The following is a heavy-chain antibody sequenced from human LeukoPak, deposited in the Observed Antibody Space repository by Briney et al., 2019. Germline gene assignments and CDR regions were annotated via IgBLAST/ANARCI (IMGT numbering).Heavy chain of an antibody. CDR1: GFTFDDYG. Sequence: GGSLRLSCAASGFTFDDYGMRWVRQAPGKGLGWVSGINWNGGSTGYADSVKGRFTISRDNAKNSQYLQMNSLRAEDTALYYCARSLPAATVGAFDYWGQGTLVTVSS. V-gene: IGHV3-20*04. J-gene: IGHJ4*02. CDR3: ARSLPAATVGAFDY. D-gene: IGHD2-2*01. CDR2: INWNGGST.